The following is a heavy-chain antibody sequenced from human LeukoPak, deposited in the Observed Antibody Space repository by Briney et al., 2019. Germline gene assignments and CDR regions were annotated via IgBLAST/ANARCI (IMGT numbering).Heavy chain of an antibody. V-gene: IGHV4-34*01. CDR2: INHSGST. Sequence: PSETLSLTCAVYGGSFSGYYWSWIRQPPGKGLEWIGEINHSGSTNYNPSLKSRVTISVDTSKNQFSLKLSSVTAADTAVYYCAIPGGSGSYTSYYYGMDVWGQGTTVTVSS. CDR3: AIPGGSGSYTSYYYGMDV. D-gene: IGHD3-10*01. J-gene: IGHJ6*02. CDR1: GGSFSGYY.